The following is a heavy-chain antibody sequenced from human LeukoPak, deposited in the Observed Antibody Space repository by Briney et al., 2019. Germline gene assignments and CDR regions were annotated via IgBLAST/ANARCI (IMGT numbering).Heavy chain of an antibody. CDR2: IIPIFGTA. CDR1: GGTFSSYA. D-gene: IGHD3-16*02. CDR3: AKDPWGYHYYYYGMDV. Sequence: SVKVSCKASGGTFSSYAISWVRQAPGQGLEWMGGIIPIFGTANYAQKFQGRVTITTDESTSTAYMELSSLRAEDTAVYYCAKDPWGYHYYYYGMDVWGQGTTVTVSS. V-gene: IGHV1-69*05. J-gene: IGHJ6*02.